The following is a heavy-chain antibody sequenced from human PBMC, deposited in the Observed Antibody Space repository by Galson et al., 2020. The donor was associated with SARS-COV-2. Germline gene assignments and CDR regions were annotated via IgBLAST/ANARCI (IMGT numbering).Heavy chain of an antibody. CDR1: GFIFNDYW. CDR3: ARGVYLREFDY. J-gene: IGHJ4*02. CDR2: INSNGAAT. V-gene: IGHV3-74*01. Sequence: GESLKISCAASGFIFNDYWMDWVRQTPGKGLVWVSRINSNGAATDYADSVKGRFTVSRDNAKNTLYLQMNSLRADDSAVYYCARGVYLREFDYWGQGTLVTVSS. D-gene: IGHD4-17*01.